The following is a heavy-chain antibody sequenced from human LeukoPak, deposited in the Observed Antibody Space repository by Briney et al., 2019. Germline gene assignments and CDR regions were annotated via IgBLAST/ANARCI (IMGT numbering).Heavy chain of an antibody. J-gene: IGHJ4*02. CDR3: AKDVEATITSGGYYFDC. V-gene: IGHV3-23*01. Sequence: GGSLGLSCAASGFTINNYAMSWVRQVPGKGLEWVSSISASDGSTFYADSVKGRLTISRDRSRNRLYLQINNLRAEDTAIYYCAKDVEATITSGGYYFDCWGQGTLVHVSS. D-gene: IGHD5-12*01. CDR2: ISASDGST. CDR1: GFTINNYA.